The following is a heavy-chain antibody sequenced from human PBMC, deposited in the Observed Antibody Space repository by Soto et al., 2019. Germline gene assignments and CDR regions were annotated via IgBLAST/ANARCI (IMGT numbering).Heavy chain of an antibody. V-gene: IGHV3-23*01. J-gene: IGHJ3*02. D-gene: IGHD7-27*01. CDR2: ISGSGGST. CDR3: AKQSTGDDAFYS. CDR1: GFTFSSYA. Sequence: GGSLRLSCAASGFTFSSYAMSWVRQAPGKGLEWVSAISGSGGSTYYADSVKGRFTISRDKSKNTLYLQMNSLLAEDTAVYYRAKQSTGDDAFYSWGQGTMVTVSS.